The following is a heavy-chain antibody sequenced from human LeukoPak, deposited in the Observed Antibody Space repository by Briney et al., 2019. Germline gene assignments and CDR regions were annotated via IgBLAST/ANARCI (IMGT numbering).Heavy chain of an antibody. CDR1: GGSISSSSYY. CDR3: ASGDYGDYGAYWYFDL. V-gene: IGHV4-39*07. D-gene: IGHD4-17*01. CDR2: IYYSGST. Sequence: SETLSLTCTVSGGSISSSSYYWGWIRQPPGKGLEWIGSIYYSGSTNYNPSLKSRVTISIDTSKNQFSLKLSSVTAADTAVYYCASGDYGDYGAYWYFDLWGRGTLVTVSS. J-gene: IGHJ2*01.